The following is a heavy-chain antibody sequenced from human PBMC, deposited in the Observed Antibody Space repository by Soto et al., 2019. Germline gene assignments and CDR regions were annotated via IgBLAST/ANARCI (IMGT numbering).Heavy chain of an antibody. V-gene: IGHV3-7*03. CDR3: ARFGLLRRGHYYYGMDV. CDR1: GFTFSSYW. D-gene: IGHD2-15*01. CDR2: IKQDGSEK. J-gene: IGHJ6*02. Sequence: GGSLRLSCAASGFTFSSYWMSWVRQAPGKGLEWVANIKQDGSEKYYVDSVKGRFTISRDNAKNSLYLQMNSLRAEDTAVYYCARFGLLRRGHYYYGMDVWGQGTTVTVSS.